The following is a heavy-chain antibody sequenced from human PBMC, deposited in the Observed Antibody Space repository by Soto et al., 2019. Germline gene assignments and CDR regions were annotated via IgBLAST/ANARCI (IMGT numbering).Heavy chain of an antibody. D-gene: IGHD3-10*01. CDR1: GITVRNNY. V-gene: IGHV3-66*01. J-gene: IGHJ4*02. Sequence: PGGSLRLSCAASGITVRNNYMSWFRQAPGKGLEWVSVISPAGDTYYADSVKGRFTISRDDSQNTMYFQINSLRAEDTAVYYCARDPPGSGSYTYDYWGQGTLVTVSS. CDR3: ARDPPGSGSYTYDY. CDR2: ISPAGDT.